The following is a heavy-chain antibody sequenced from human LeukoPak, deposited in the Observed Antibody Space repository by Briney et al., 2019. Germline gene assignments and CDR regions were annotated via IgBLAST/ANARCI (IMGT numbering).Heavy chain of an antibody. CDR1: GGSISSGGYY. V-gene: IGHV4-31*03. Sequence: PSETLSLTCTVSGGSISSGGYYWSWIRQHPGKGLEWIGYIYYSGSTYCNPSLKSRVTISVDTSKNQFSLKLSSVTAADTAVYYCARVAAAANFDYWGQGTLVTVSS. CDR2: IYYSGST. J-gene: IGHJ4*02. CDR3: ARVAAAANFDY. D-gene: IGHD6-13*01.